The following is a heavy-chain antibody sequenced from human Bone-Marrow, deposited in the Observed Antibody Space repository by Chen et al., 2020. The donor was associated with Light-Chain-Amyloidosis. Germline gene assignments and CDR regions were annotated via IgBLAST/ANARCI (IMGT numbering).Heavy chain of an antibody. D-gene: IGHD6-13*01. Sequence: EVQLVEFGGDFVQPGRSLSLSCTGSGFTFGDYAVSWLRQAPGKGLGWGGLIRRKSYGGTTEYAASVKGRFTISRDDSISTAYLQMNSLRTDDTAVYSCTSGAAADKYYYGLDVWGQGTTVTVSS. CDR1: GFTFGDYA. J-gene: IGHJ6*02. V-gene: IGHV3-49*03. CDR3: TSGAAADKYYYGLDV. CDR2: IRRKSYGGTT.